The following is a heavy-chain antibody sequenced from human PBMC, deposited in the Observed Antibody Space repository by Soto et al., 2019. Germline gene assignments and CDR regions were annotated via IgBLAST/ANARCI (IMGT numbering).Heavy chain of an antibody. Sequence: GGSLRLSCAASGFTFSSYAMSWVRQAPGKGLEWVSAISGSGGSTYYADSVKGRFTISRDNSKNTLYLQMNSLRAEDTAVYYCTTDSYTTMIIVRFGYWGHGTLVTVSS. V-gene: IGHV3-23*01. CDR3: TTDSYTTMIIVRFGY. CDR1: GFTFSSYA. CDR2: ISGSGGST. J-gene: IGHJ4*01. D-gene: IGHD2-2*02.